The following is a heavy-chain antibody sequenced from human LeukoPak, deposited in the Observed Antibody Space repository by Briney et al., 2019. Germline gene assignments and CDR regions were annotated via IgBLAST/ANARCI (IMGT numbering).Heavy chain of an antibody. CDR2: ISSSSSYI. V-gene: IGHV3-21*01. Sequence: GGSLRLSCAASGFTFSSYEMNWVRQAPGKGLEWVSSISSSSSYIYYADSVKGRFTISRDNAKNSLYLQMNSLRAEDTAVYYCVAGDGYNFGYWGQGTLVTVSS. CDR1: GFTFSSYE. D-gene: IGHD5-24*01. J-gene: IGHJ4*02. CDR3: VAGDGYNFGY.